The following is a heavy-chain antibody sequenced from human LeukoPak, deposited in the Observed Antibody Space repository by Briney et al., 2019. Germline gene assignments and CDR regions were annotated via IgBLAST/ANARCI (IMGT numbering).Heavy chain of an antibody. Sequence: PGGSLRLSCAASRFTFSSYSMNWVRQAPGKGLEWVSSISSSSSYIYYADSVKGRFTISRDNAKNSLYLQMNSLRAEDTAVYYCARAKYLTANLLDYWGQGTLVTVSS. CDR3: ARAKYLTANLLDY. CDR1: RFTFSSYS. CDR2: ISSSSSYI. D-gene: IGHD2-2*02. J-gene: IGHJ4*02. V-gene: IGHV3-21*01.